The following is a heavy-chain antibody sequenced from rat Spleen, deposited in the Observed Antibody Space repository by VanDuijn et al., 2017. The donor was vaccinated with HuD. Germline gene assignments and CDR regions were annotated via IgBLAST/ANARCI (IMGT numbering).Heavy chain of an antibody. D-gene: IGHD1-5*01. J-gene: IGHJ1*01. CDR2: ISPSGGST. CDR1: GFTFNNYW. V-gene: IGHV5-31*01. CDR3: ARRGTTSYYWYFDF. Sequence: EVQLMESGGGLVQPGRSLKLSCVASGFTFNNYWMTWIRQAPGKGLEWVASISPSGGSTYYRDSVKGRFTVSRDNAKSTLYLQMDSLRSEDTATYYCARRGTTSYYWYFDFWGPGTMVTVSS.